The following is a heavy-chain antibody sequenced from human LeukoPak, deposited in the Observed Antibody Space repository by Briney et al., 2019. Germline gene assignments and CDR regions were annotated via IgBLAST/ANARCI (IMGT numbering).Heavy chain of an antibody. CDR3: ARVDYDFWSGKALTFDY. Sequence: KTSETLSLTCAVYGGSFSGYYWSWIRQPPGKGLEWIGEINHSGSTNYNPSLKSRVTISVDTSKNQFSLKLSSVTAADTAVYYCARVDYDFWSGKALTFDYWGQGTLVTVSS. J-gene: IGHJ4*02. D-gene: IGHD3-3*01. CDR1: GGSFSGYY. CDR2: INHSGST. V-gene: IGHV4-34*01.